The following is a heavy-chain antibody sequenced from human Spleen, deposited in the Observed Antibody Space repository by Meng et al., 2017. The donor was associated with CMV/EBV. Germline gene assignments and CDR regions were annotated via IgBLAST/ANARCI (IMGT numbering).Heavy chain of an antibody. CDR3: ARDRGVVVVAATPEGWFDP. D-gene: IGHD2-15*01. J-gene: IGHJ5*02. CDR1: DGSISSSHY. Sequence: SETLSLTCSVSDGSISSSHYWGWIRLPPGKGLEWIGSLYSTGSAYYNPSLKSRVTISVDKSKNQFSLKLSSVTAADTAVYYCARDRGVVVVAATPEGWFDPWGQGTLVTVSS. CDR2: LYSTGSA. V-gene: IGHV4-39*07.